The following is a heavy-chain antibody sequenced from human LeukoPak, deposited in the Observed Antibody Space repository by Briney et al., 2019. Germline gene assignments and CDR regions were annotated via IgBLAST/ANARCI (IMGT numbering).Heavy chain of an antibody. J-gene: IGHJ4*02. Sequence: HPGGSLRLSCAASGFTFSSYAMSWVRQAPGKGLEWVAVTSFDGTDAFYADSVKGRFTISRDNSKNTLYLQMNSLRADDTAVYYCARGTRYYYDSSYDYWGQGTLVTVSS. CDR1: GFTFSSYA. D-gene: IGHD3-22*01. CDR2: TSFDGTDA. CDR3: ARGTRYYYDSSYDY. V-gene: IGHV3-30*04.